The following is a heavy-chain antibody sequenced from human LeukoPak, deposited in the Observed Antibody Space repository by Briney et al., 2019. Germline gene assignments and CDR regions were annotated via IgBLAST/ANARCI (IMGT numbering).Heavy chain of an antibody. J-gene: IGHJ4*02. V-gene: IGHV3-48*01. CDR3: ATLDGY. CDR1: GFTFSNYY. Sequence: GGSLRLSCAASGFTFSNYYMHWVRQAPGKGQEWVSYIGSSGSPIYYADSVKGRFTISRDNAKNSLYLQMNSLRAEDTAVYYCATLDGYWGQGTLVTVSS. CDR2: IGSSGSPI. D-gene: IGHD5/OR15-5a*01.